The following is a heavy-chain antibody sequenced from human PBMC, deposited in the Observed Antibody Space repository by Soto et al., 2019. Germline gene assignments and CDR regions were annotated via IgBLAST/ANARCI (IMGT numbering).Heavy chain of an antibody. V-gene: IGHV4-30-2*01. Sequence: PSETLSLTCAVSGGSISSGGYSWSWIRQPPGKGLEWIGYIYHSGSTYYNPSLKSRVTISVDRSKNQFSLKLSSVTAADTAVYYCARGYCSSTSCYTFHGEAFEIWGQGTMVTVSS. D-gene: IGHD2-2*02. J-gene: IGHJ3*02. CDR1: GGSISSGGYS. CDR3: ARGYCSSTSCYTFHGEAFEI. CDR2: IYHSGST.